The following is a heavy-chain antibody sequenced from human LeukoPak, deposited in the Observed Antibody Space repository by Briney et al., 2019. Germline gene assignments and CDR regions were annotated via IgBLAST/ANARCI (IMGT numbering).Heavy chain of an antibody. CDR1: GYTFTSYD. Sequence: SCKASGYTFTSYDINWVRQATGQGLEWVAVISYDGSNKYYADSVKGRFTISRDNSKNTLYLQMNSLRAEDTAVYYCAKGFVAAAGTVAFDIWGQGTMVTVSS. D-gene: IGHD6-13*01. V-gene: IGHV3-30*16. J-gene: IGHJ3*02. CDR3: AKGFVAAAGTVAFDI. CDR2: ISYDGSNK.